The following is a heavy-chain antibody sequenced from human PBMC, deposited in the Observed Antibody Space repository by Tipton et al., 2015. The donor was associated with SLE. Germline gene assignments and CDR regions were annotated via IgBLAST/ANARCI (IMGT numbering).Heavy chain of an antibody. J-gene: IGHJ4*02. Sequence: QSGAEVKKSGASVKISCKASGYTFTDYFIHWVRQAPGQGLEWMGWIIPNSGATTYTQKFQGRVTMTRDTSISTAYMELSRLRSDDTAIYYCARSRVTQDFDYWGQGSLVTVSS. D-gene: IGHD5-18*01. CDR2: IIPNSGAT. CDR3: ARSRVTQDFDY. V-gene: IGHV1-2*02. CDR1: GYTFTDYF.